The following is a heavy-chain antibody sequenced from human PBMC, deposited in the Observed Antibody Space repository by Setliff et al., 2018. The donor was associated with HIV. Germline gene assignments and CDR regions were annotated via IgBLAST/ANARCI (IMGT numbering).Heavy chain of an antibody. V-gene: IGHV5-51*01. J-gene: IGHJ3*02. Sequence: GESLKIYCKGSGYSFTNFWIAWVRQMPGKGLEWMGVVSPGDSDTRYSPSFQGQVTISADKSISTAYLQWSSLKASDTAMYYCARPPLYGSGSHYNVFDIWGQGTMVTVSS. CDR1: GYSFTNFW. CDR3: ARPPLYGSGSHYNVFDI. CDR2: VSPGDSDT. D-gene: IGHD3-10*01.